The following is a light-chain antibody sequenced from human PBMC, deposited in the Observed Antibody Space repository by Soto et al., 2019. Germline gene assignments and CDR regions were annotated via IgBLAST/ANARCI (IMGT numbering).Light chain of an antibody. J-gene: IGKJ2*01. CDR1: QSVSSN. CDR2: GAS. CDR3: QQYNNCARGYT. Sequence: EIVMTQSPATLSVSPGERATLSCRASQSVSSNLAWYQQKPGQAPRLLIYGASTSTTGIPARFSGSGSGTEFTLTISSLQSEDFAVYYCQQYNNCARGYTFGQGTKLEIK. V-gene: IGKV3-15*01.